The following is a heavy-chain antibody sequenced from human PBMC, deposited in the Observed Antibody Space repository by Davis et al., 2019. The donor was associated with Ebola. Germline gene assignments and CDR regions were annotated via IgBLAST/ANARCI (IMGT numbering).Heavy chain of an antibody. V-gene: IGHV3-23*01. CDR3: ARDPQQRRIFGSYYFDY. J-gene: IGHJ4*02. CDR2: LSHSGTKT. Sequence: PGGSLRLSCAASGFTFNNYAMSWVRQTPEKGLEWVSALSHSGTKTEYADSVKGRFTISRDNSKNTLYLQMNTLTADDTAIYYCARDPQQRRIFGSYYFDYWGQGVLVAVSS. D-gene: IGHD3-3*01. CDR1: GFTFNNYA.